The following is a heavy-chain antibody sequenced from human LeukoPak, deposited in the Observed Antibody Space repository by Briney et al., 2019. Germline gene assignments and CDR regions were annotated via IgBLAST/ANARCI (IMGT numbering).Heavy chain of an antibody. CDR3: GAAGYYYDSSGYHYGGDY. CDR2: ISGSGGST. D-gene: IGHD3-22*01. Sequence: GGSLRLSCAASGFTFSSYAMSWVRQAPGKGLEWVSAISGSGGSTYYADSVKGRFTISRDNSKNTLYLQMNSLRAEDTAVYYCGAAGYYYDSSGYHYGGDYWGQGTLVTVSS. V-gene: IGHV3-23*01. J-gene: IGHJ4*02. CDR1: GFTFSSYA.